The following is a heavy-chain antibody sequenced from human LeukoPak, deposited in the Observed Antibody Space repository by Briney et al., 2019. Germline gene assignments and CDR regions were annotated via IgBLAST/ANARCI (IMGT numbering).Heavy chain of an antibody. V-gene: IGHV5-51*01. D-gene: IGHD5-24*01. Sequence: GEPLKISCKASGYSFTSYWIGWVRQMPGKGLEWMGIIYPGGSDTRYSPSCEGKVYISADKTISTAILKWSSLETSDTAMYYCASLPPGVGGNNWFDYWGQGTLVTVSS. CDR1: GYSFTSYW. J-gene: IGHJ4*02. CDR2: IYPGGSDT. CDR3: ASLPPGVGGNNWFDY.